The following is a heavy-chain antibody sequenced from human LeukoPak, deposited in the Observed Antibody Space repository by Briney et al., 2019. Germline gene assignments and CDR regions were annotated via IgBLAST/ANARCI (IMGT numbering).Heavy chain of an antibody. V-gene: IGHV1-2*02. CDR1: GYTFTGYY. CDR3: ARGRVINDFWSSYYSDY. Sequence: GASVKVSCKASGYTFTGYYMHWVRQAPGQGLEWMGWINPNSGGTNYAQKFQGRVTMTRDTSISTAYMELSRLRSDDTAVYYCARGRVINDFWSSYYSDYWGQGTLVTVSS. CDR2: INPNSGGT. J-gene: IGHJ4*02. D-gene: IGHD3-3*01.